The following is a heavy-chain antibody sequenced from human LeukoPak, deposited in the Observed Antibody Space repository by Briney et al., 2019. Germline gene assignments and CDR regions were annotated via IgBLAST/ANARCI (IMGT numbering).Heavy chain of an antibody. J-gene: IGHJ4*02. CDR1: GFTFSSYG. CDR3: ARGTIVVVPASKEVFDY. CDR2: IWYDGSNK. V-gene: IGHV3-33*01. Sequence: PGGSLRLSCAASGFTFSSYGMHWVRQAPGKGLEWVAVIWYDGSNKYYADSVKGRFTISRDNSKNTLYLQMNSLRAEDTAVYYCARGTIVVVPASKEVFDYWGQGTLVTVSS. D-gene: IGHD2-2*01.